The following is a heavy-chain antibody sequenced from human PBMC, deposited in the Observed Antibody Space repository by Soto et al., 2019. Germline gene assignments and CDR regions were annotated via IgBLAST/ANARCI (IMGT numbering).Heavy chain of an antibody. CDR1: GFTFSSYW. CDR2: IKQDGSEK. J-gene: IGHJ4*02. V-gene: IGHV3-7*03. D-gene: IGHD3-22*01. Sequence: GGSLRLSCAASGFTFSSYWMSWVRQAPGKGLEWVANIKQDGSEKYYVDSVKGRFTISRDNAKSSLYLQMNSLRAEDTAVYYCARGSGYYDSSGYYYDYWGQGTLVTVSS. CDR3: ARGSGYYDSSGYYYDY.